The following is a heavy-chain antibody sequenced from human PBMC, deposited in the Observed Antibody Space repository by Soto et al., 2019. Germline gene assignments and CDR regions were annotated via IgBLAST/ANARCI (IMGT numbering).Heavy chain of an antibody. V-gene: IGHV4-39*01. D-gene: IGHD5-12*01. CDR2: IYYSGST. J-gene: IGHJ3*02. CDR3: ARGVYYSGDDYGAFDI. Sequence: SETLSLTCTVSGGSISSSSYYWGWIRQPPGKGLEWIGSIYYSGSTYYNPSLKSRVTISVDTSKNQFSLKLSSVTAADTAVYYCARGVYYSGDDYGAFDIWGQGTMVTVS. CDR1: GGSISSSSYY.